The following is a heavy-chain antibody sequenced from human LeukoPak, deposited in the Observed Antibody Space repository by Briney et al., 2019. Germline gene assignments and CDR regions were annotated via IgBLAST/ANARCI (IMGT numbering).Heavy chain of an antibody. CDR3: AKDYGDYAYYFDY. D-gene: IGHD4-17*01. CDR1: GFTFDDYA. Sequence: GGSLRLSCAASGFTFDDYAMHWVRQAPGKGPEWVSGISWNSGSIGYADSVKGRFTISRDNAKNSLYLQMNSLRAEDTALYYCAKDYGDYAYYFDYWGQGTLVTVSS. CDR2: ISWNSGSI. J-gene: IGHJ4*02. V-gene: IGHV3-9*01.